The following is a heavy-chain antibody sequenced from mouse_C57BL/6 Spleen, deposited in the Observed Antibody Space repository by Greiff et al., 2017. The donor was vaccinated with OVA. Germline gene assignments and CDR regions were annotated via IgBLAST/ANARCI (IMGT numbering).Heavy chain of an antibody. V-gene: IGHV1-9*01. CDR1: GYTFTGYW. J-gene: IGHJ3*01. Sequence: QVQLKESGAELMKPGASVKLSCKATGYTFTGYWIEWVKQRPGHGLEWIGEILPGSGSTNYNEKFKGKATFTAATSSNTAYLQLSSLATEVSAICCCGRKQELRLRVCAYWGKGTLVTVSA. CDR3: GRKQELRLRVCAY. CDR2: ILPGSGST. D-gene: IGHD3-2*02.